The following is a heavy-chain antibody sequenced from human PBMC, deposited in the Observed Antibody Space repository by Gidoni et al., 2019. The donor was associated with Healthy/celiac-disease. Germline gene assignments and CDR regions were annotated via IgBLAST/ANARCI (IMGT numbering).Heavy chain of an antibody. Sequence: EVQLLESGGGLVQPGGSLRLSCAASGFTFSSYAMSWVRQAPGKGLEWVSAISGSGGSKYYAESVKGRFTISRDNSKNTLYLQMNSLRAEDTAVYYCAKGASGYSSGWDDAFDIWGQGTMVTVSS. V-gene: IGHV3-23*01. CDR1: GFTFSSYA. J-gene: IGHJ3*02. CDR2: ISGSGGSK. CDR3: AKGASGYSSGWDDAFDI. D-gene: IGHD6-19*01.